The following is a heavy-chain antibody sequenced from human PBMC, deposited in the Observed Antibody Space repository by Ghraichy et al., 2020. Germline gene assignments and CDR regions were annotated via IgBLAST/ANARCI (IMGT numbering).Heavy chain of an antibody. D-gene: IGHD3-22*01. V-gene: IGHV3-64*01. Sequence: GSLRLSCAASGFTFSSYAMHWVRQAPGKGLEYVSAISSNGGSTYYANSVKGRFTISRDNSKNTLYLQMGSLRAEDMAVYYCATFYDSSGYSHPIPGAFDIWGQGTMVTVSS. CDR2: ISSNGGST. CDR1: GFTFSSYA. CDR3: ATFYDSSGYSHPIPGAFDI. J-gene: IGHJ3*02.